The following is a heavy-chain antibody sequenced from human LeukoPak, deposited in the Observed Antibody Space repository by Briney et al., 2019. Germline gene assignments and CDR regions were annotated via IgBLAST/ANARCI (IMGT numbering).Heavy chain of an antibody. J-gene: IGHJ4*02. V-gene: IGHV4-38-2*02. CDR2: IYHSGST. Sequence: SETLSLTCTVSGYSISSGYYWGWIRQPPGKGLEWIGSIYHSGSTYYNPSLKSRVTISVDTSKNQFSLKLSSVTAADTAVYYCARDYGSGSYHDWGQGTLVTVSS. CDR3: ARDYGSGSYHD. D-gene: IGHD3-10*01. CDR1: GYSISSGYY.